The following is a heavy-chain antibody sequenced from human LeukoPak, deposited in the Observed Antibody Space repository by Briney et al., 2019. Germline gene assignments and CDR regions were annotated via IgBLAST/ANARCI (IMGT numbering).Heavy chain of an antibody. J-gene: IGHJ4*02. CDR3: ARVRRWLQLPSYFDY. Sequence: SETLSLTCAVYGGSFSGYYWSWIRQPPGKGLEWIGEINHSGSTNYNPSLKSRVTISVDTSKNQFSLKLSSVTAADTAVYYCARVRRWLQLPSYFDYWGQGTLVTVSS. CDR2: INHSGST. CDR1: GGSFSGYY. V-gene: IGHV4-34*01. D-gene: IGHD5-24*01.